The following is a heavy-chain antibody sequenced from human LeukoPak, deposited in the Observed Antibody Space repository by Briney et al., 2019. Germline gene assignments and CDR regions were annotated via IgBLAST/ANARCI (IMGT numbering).Heavy chain of an antibody. CDR1: GFNVNSFE. J-gene: IGHJ4*02. Sequence: GGTLRLSCAASGFNVNSFEMTWVRQAPGLGLEFLSYISDSGGVIKYADSVKGRFIISRDSAENALYLQMNNLGADDTAVYFCAGGPQYTGSFPYWGQGTLVAVSS. V-gene: IGHV3-48*03. CDR3: AGGPQYTGSFPY. CDR2: ISDSGGVI. D-gene: IGHD1-26*01.